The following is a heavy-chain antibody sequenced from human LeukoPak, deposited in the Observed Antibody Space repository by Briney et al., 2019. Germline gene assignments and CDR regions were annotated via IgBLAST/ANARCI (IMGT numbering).Heavy chain of an antibody. CDR3: AKGYGGYGDWFDP. V-gene: IGHV3-43*02. Sequence: GGSLRLSCAASGFTFNNYAMHWVRQGPGKGLEWVSLISGDGGSTYYADSVKGRFTISRDNSKNSLYLQMNSLRTEDTALYYCAKGYGGYGDWFDPWGQGTLVTVSS. D-gene: IGHD5-12*01. CDR1: GFTFNNYA. J-gene: IGHJ5*02. CDR2: ISGDGGST.